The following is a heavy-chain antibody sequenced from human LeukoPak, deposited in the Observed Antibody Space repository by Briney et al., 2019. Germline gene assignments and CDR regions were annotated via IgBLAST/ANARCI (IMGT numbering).Heavy chain of an antibody. CDR3: ARGPPSGDDDLDY. Sequence: GGSLRLSCAASGFTFSSYSMNWVRQAPGKGLEWVSYISSSSSTIYYADSVKGRFTISRDNAKNSLYLQMNSLRAEDTAVYYCARGPPSGDDDLDYWGQGTLVTVSS. D-gene: IGHD4-17*01. J-gene: IGHJ4*02. CDR2: ISSSSSTI. CDR1: GFTFSSYS. V-gene: IGHV3-48*04.